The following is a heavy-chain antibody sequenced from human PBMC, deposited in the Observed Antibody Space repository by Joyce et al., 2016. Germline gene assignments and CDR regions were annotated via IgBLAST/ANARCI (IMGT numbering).Heavy chain of an antibody. Sequence: QVQLVESGGGVAQPGRSLRLSCAASGFTFNRYAMQWVRQTPGTGLEWVAVISPDGSKKFYSDSVKDRFIISRDNSNKMVFVQMNSLRVEDTGVYYCARSPSNSWHTFDSRGRGTLVSVSS. CDR1: GFTFNRYA. CDR2: ISPDGSKK. J-gene: IGHJ4*02. D-gene: IGHD2-2*01. V-gene: IGHV3-30-3*01. CDR3: ARSPSNSWHTFDS.